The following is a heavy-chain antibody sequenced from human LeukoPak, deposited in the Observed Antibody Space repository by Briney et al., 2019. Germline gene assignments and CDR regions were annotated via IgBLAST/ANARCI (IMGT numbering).Heavy chain of an antibody. CDR2: ISAYNGNT. D-gene: IGHD3-22*01. J-gene: IGHJ5*02. Sequence: GASVKVSCKASGYTFTSYGISWVRQAPGRGLEWMGWISAYNGNTNYAQKLQGRVTMTTDTSTSTAYKELRSLRSDDTAVYYCARDMIVGGWFDPWGQGTLVTVSS. CDR1: GYTFTSYG. V-gene: IGHV1-18*01. CDR3: ARDMIVGGWFDP.